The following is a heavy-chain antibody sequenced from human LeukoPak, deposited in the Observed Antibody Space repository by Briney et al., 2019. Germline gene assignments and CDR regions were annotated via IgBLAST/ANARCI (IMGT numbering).Heavy chain of an antibody. CDR2: ISDSGAST. V-gene: IGHV3-23*01. CDR3: AREQEGSGSYYSEAFDI. J-gene: IGHJ3*02. D-gene: IGHD1-26*01. Sequence: GGSLRLSCAASRFTFSNYAMSWVRQAPGKGLEWVSAISDSGASTFYADSVRGRFTISRDNSKNTLYLQMNSLRAEDTAVYYCAREQEGSGSYYSEAFDIWGQGTMVTVSS. CDR1: RFTFSNYA.